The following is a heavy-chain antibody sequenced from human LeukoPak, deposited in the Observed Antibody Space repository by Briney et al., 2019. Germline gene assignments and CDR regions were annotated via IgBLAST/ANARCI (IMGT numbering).Heavy chain of an antibody. CDR1: GYTLTELS. J-gene: IGHJ4*02. CDR3: ATYYCSSTSCLIRGFGY. CDR2: FDPEDGET. D-gene: IGHD2-2*01. Sequence: SVKVSCKVSGYTLTELSMHWVRQAPGKGLEWMGGFDPEDGETIYAQKFQGRVTMTEDTSTDTAYMELSSLGSEDTAVYYCATYYCSSTSCLIRGFGYWGQGTLVTVSS. V-gene: IGHV1-24*01.